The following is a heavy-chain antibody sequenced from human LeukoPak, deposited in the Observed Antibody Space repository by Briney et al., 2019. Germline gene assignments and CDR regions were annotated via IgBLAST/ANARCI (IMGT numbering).Heavy chain of an antibody. J-gene: IGHJ1*01. Sequence: ASVKVSCKASGYTFTNYYVHWVRQAPGQGLEWMGIIKPSGGGTSYALKFQGRVTMTRDTSTSTAYRELSSLRSEDTAVYYCARDHFHSSGYYYLLGYFEHWGQGTLVTVSS. CDR3: ARDHFHSSGYYYLLGYFEH. D-gene: IGHD3-22*01. V-gene: IGHV1-46*01. CDR2: IKPSGGGT. CDR1: GYTFTNYY.